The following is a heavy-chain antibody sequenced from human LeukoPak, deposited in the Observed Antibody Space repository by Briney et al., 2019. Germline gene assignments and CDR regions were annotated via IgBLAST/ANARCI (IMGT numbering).Heavy chain of an antibody. D-gene: IGHD5-24*01. CDR1: GYTFTGYF. Sequence: ASVKVSCKASGYTFTGYFIHWVQQAPGQGLEWMGWINPNSGGTSYAQKFQGRVTMTTDTSISTAYMELSSLRSDDTAVYYCARVDWLQLIPFDYWGQGTLVTVSS. V-gene: IGHV1-2*02. J-gene: IGHJ4*02. CDR2: INPNSGGT. CDR3: ARVDWLQLIPFDY.